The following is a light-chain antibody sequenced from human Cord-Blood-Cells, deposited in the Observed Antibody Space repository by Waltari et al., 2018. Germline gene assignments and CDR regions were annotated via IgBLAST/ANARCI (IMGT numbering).Light chain of an antibody. CDR1: RRDVGSYNL. CDR2: EGS. V-gene: IGLV2-23*01. Sequence: QSALPRPASVSGSPGQSITIACTGTRRDVGSYNLVSWYQQHPGKAPKLMIYEGSKRPSGVSNRFSGSKSGNTASLTISGLQAEDEADYYCCSYAGSSTVVFGGGTKLTVL. CDR3: CSYAGSSTVV. J-gene: IGLJ2*01.